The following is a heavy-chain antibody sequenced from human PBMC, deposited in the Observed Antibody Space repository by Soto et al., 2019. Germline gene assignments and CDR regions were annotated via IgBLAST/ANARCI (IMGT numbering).Heavy chain of an antibody. D-gene: IGHD3-22*01. Sequence: SETLSLTCTVSGGSISSGGYYWSWIRQHPGKGLEWIGYIYYSGSTYYNPSLKSRVTISVDTSKNQFSLKLSSVTAADTAVYYCARVPRGLNDSSGSPPGDYWGQGTLVTVSS. J-gene: IGHJ4*02. V-gene: IGHV4-31*03. CDR1: GGSISSGGYY. CDR2: IYYSGST. CDR3: ARVPRGLNDSSGSPPGDY.